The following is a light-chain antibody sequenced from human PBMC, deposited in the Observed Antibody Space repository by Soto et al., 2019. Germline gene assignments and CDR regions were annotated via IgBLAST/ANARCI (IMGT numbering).Light chain of an antibody. Sequence: SYELTQPLSVSVALGQTARITCGGTNIGSKNVHWYQQKPGQAPVLVIYRDSNRPSGIPERFSGSNSGNTATLTISRAQAGDEADYYCQVWDSSTAGVFGTGTKLTVL. J-gene: IGLJ1*01. CDR1: NIGSKN. V-gene: IGLV3-9*01. CDR3: QVWDSSTAGV. CDR2: RDS.